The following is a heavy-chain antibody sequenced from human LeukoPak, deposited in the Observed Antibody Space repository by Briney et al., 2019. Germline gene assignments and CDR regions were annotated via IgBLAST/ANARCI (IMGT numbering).Heavy chain of an antibody. CDR1: GGSISSGGYY. J-gene: IGHJ3*02. CDR2: IYYSGST. CDR3: ATGIKDSGSYYNRPAAFDI. V-gene: IGHV4-31*03. D-gene: IGHD3-10*01. Sequence: SQTLSLTCTVSGGSISSGGYYWSWIRQHPGKGLEWIGYIYYSGSTYYNPSLKSRVTISVDTSKNQFSLKLSSVTAADTAVYYCATGIKDSGSYYNRPAAFDIWGQGTMVTVSS.